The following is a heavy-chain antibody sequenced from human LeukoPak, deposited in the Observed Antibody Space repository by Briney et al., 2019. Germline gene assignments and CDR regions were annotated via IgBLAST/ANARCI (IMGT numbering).Heavy chain of an antibody. CDR1: GFTFSSFA. D-gene: IGHD1-26*01. J-gene: IGHJ4*02. CDR3: ASLCELLHS. CDR2: ISGDASTI. Sequence: PGGSLRLSCAASGFTFSSFAMDWVRQVPGKGLEWVSYISGDASTIYYADSVKGRFTISRDNAKNSLYLQMNSLRVEDTAVYYCASLCELLHSWGQGTLVTVSS. V-gene: IGHV3-48*03.